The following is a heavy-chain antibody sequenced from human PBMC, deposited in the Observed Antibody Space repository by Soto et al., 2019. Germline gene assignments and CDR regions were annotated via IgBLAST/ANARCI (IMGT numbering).Heavy chain of an antibody. V-gene: IGHV3-21*01. CDR2: ISSSSSYI. Sequence: SGGSLRLSCAASGFTFSSYSMNWVRQAPGKGLEWVSSISSSSSYIYYADSVKGRFTISRDNAKNSLYLQMNSLRAEDTAVYYCASQAVRYYDFWSGYYPHDAFDTWGQGTMVTVPS. J-gene: IGHJ3*02. CDR1: GFTFSSYS. D-gene: IGHD3-3*01. CDR3: ASQAVRYYDFWSGYYPHDAFDT.